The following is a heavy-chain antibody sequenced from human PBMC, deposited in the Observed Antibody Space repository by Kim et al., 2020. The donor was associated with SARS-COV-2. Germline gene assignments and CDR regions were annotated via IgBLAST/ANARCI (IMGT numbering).Heavy chain of an antibody. D-gene: IGHD3-3*02. V-gene: IGHV3-23*01. CDR2: ISCPGGST. CDR1: GFTFSNYD. Sequence: GGSLRLSCAASGFTFSNYDMNWVRQAPGKGLEWVSAISCPGGSTNYADSVKGRFTISRDNAKNTLYLQMNSLRAEDTAVYYCRIRPHHWVRGTLVTVAS. J-gene: IGHJ1*01. CDR3: RIRPHH.